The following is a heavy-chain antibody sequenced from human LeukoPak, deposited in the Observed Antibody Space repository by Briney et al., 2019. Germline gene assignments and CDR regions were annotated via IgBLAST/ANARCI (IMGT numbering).Heavy chain of an antibody. CDR2: ISKSGNTI. D-gene: IGHD2-15*01. CDR1: GFIFSDYY. CDR3: ARDPPIGYCSGGSCYSND. V-gene: IGHV3-11*01. Sequence: GGSLRLSCAASGFIFSDYYMSWIRQAPGKGLEWVSYISKSGNTIYYADSVKGRFTISRDNAKNSLFLQMNSLRAEDTAVYYCARDPPIGYCSGGSCYSNDWGQGTLVTVSS. J-gene: IGHJ4*02.